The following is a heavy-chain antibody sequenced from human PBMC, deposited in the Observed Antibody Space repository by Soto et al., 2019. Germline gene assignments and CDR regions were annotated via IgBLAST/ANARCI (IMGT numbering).Heavy chain of an antibody. CDR3: ARGYPIAAAGYGMDV. CDR1: GYSFTSYW. Sequence: GESLKISCKGSGYSFTSYWIGWVRQMPGKGLEWVGIIYPGDSDTRYSPSFQGQVTISADKSISTAYLQWSSLKASDTAMYYWARGYPIAAAGYGMDVWGQGTTVTVSS. V-gene: IGHV5-51*01. J-gene: IGHJ6*02. CDR2: IYPGDSDT. D-gene: IGHD6-13*01.